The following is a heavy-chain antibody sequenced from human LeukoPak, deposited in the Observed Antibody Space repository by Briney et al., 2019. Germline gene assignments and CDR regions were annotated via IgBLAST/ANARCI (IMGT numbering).Heavy chain of an antibody. CDR2: ISSSSSYI. CDR1: GFTFSSYS. Sequence: GGSLRLSCAASGFTFSSYSMNWVRQAPGKGLEWVSSISSSSSYIYYADSVKGRFTISRDNAKNSLYLQMNSLRVEDTAAYYCARSNVAAKYFQHWGQGTLVTVSS. J-gene: IGHJ1*01. D-gene: IGHD6-13*01. CDR3: ARSNVAAKYFQH. V-gene: IGHV3-21*01.